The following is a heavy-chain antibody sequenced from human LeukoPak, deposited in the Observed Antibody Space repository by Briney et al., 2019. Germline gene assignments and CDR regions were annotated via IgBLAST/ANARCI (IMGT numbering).Heavy chain of an antibody. CDR2: IYYSGTT. Sequence: EASETLSLTCTVSGGSISFSSDYWGWIRQPPGKGLEWIGDIYYSGTTNYNPSLKSRVTMSVDTSKNQFSLKLNSATAADTAVYYCARRLSTRSYYLDDWGQGTLVTVSS. CDR3: ARRLSTRSYYLDD. J-gene: IGHJ4*02. V-gene: IGHV4-39*01. D-gene: IGHD2/OR15-2a*01. CDR1: GGSISFSSDY.